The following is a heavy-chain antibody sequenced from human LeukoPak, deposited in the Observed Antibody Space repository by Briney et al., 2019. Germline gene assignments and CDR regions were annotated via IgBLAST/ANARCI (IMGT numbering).Heavy chain of an antibody. J-gene: IGHJ4*02. CDR1: GGSISSGYY. CDR3: AKSSYSIFDY. V-gene: IGHV4-38-2*02. D-gene: IGHD5-18*01. Sequence: SETLSLTCTASGGSISSGYYWGWIRQPPGKGLEWIGSIYHSGSTYYNPSLKSRVTISVDTSKNQFSLKLSSVTAADTAVYYCAKSSYSIFDYWGQGTLVTVSS. CDR2: IYHSGST.